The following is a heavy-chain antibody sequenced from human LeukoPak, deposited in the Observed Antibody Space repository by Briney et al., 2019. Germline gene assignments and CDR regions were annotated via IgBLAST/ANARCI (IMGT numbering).Heavy chain of an antibody. J-gene: IGHJ5*02. D-gene: IGHD2-2*01. V-gene: IGHV1-2*02. CDR2: INPNSGGT. CDR3: ARVTGYCSSTSCRGFDP. CDR1: GYTFTGYY. Sequence: ASVKVSCKASGYTFTGYYMYWVRQAPGQGLEWMGWINPNSGGTNYAQKFQGRVTMTRDTSISTAYMELSRLRSDDTAVYYCARVTGYCSSTSCRGFDPWGKGTLVTVSS.